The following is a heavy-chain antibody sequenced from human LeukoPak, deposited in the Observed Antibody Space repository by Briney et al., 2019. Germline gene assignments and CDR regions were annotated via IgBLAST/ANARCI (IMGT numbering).Heavy chain of an antibody. J-gene: IGHJ4*02. CDR2: IKQDGSER. CDR1: GFTFSSYW. D-gene: IGHD3-10*01. V-gene: IGHV3-7*03. CDR3: AREMVRGLDFDY. Sequence: HSGGSLRLSCAASGFTFSSYWMSWVRQAPGKGLEWVANIKQDGSERYYVDSVKGRFTISRDNAKNSLYLQMNSLRAGDTAVYYCAREMVRGLDFDYWGQGTLVTVSS.